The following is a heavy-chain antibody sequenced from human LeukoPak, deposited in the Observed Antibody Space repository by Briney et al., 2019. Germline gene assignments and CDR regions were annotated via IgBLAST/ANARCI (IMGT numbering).Heavy chain of an antibody. CDR1: GYTFTSYA. Sequence: ASVKVSCKASGYTFTSYAMHWVRQAPGQRLEWMGWINAGNGNTKYSQKFQGRVTITRNTSASTAYMELSSLRSEDTAVYYCARGVGIAAAEGIFDIWGQGTMVTVSS. CDR2: INAGNGNT. V-gene: IGHV1-3*01. J-gene: IGHJ3*02. CDR3: ARGVGIAAAEGIFDI. D-gene: IGHD6-13*01.